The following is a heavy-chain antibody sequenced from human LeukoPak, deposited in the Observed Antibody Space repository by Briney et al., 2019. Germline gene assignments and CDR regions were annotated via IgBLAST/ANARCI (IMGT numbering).Heavy chain of an antibody. CDR2: IYSGGST. CDR1: GFTVSSNY. J-gene: IGHJ4*02. V-gene: IGHV3-53*01. CDR3: ARDSPGYYDSSGSPPDY. D-gene: IGHD3-22*01. Sequence: PGGSLRLSCAASGFTVSSNYMSWVRQAPGKGLEWVSVIYSGGSTCYADSVKGRFTISRDNSKNTLYLQMNSLRAEDTAVYYCARDSPGYYDSSGSPPDYWGQGTLVTVSS.